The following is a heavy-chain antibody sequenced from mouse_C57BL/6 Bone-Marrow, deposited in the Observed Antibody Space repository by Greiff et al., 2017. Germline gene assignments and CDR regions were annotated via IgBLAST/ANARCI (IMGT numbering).Heavy chain of an antibody. CDR2: ISSGGSYT. V-gene: IGHV5-6*02. Sequence: DVKLVESGGDLVKPGGSLKLSCAASGFTFSSYGMSWVRQTPDKRLEWVATISSGGSYTYYPDSVKGRFTISRDNAKNTLYLQMSSLKSEDTAMYYCARRGIVPYYAMDYWGQGTSVTVSS. J-gene: IGHJ4*01. CDR3: ARRGIVPYYAMDY. D-gene: IGHD2-5*01. CDR1: GFTFSSYG.